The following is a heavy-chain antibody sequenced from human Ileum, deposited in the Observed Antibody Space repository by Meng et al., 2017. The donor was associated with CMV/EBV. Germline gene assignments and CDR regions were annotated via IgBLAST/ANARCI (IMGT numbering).Heavy chain of an antibody. CDR1: GDSTSGFF. CDR3: AKEQSIGIAVTGIFDF. CDR2: IYSSGST. J-gene: IGHJ4*02. Sequence: ASVPGLVKPSESLSLTCTVSGDSTSGFFWSWIRQPAGKGLEWIGRIYSSGSTFYNPSLESRVTMSIDTSKNQFSLRLASVTAADTAVYFCAKEQSIGIAVTGIFDFWGQGALVTVSS. V-gene: IGHV4-4*07. D-gene: IGHD6-19*01.